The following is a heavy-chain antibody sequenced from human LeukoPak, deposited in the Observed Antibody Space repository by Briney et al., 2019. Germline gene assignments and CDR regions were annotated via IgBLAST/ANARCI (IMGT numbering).Heavy chain of an antibody. CDR3: ARDGQRRWPTDY. V-gene: IGHV3-11*01. CDR1: GFTFSDYY. D-gene: IGHD1-1*01. Sequence: PGGSLRLSCAASGFTFSDYYMSWLRHAPGKGLEGVSYISSSGSTIYYADSVKGRFTISRDNAKNSLYLQMNSLRAEDTAVYYCARDGQRRWPTDYWGQGTLVTVSS. J-gene: IGHJ4*02. CDR2: ISSSGSTI.